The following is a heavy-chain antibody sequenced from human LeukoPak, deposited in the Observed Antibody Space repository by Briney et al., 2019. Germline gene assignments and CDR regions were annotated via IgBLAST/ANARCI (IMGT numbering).Heavy chain of an antibody. D-gene: IGHD2-8*01. V-gene: IGHV5-51*01. CDR2: IYPGDSDT. CDR3: ARHPDGYCTNGVCFNWFDP. J-gene: IGHJ5*02. CDR1: GYSFANNW. Sequence: GESLKISCKGSGYSFANNWIVWVRQMPGKGLEWMGIIYPGDSDTRYSPSFQGQVTISADKSISTAYLQWSSLKASDTAMYYCARHPDGYCTNGVCFNWFDPWGQGTLVTVSS.